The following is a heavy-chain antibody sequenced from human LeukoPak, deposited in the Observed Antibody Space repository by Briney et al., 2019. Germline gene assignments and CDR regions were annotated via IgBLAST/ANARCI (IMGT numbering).Heavy chain of an antibody. CDR3: ARGRSYQLLAGLGY. D-gene: IGHD2-2*01. J-gene: IGHJ4*02. Sequence: GGSLRLSCAASGFTFSSYWMHWVRQAPGKGLVWVSRINSDGSSTSYADSVKGRFTISRDNSKNTLYLQMNSLRAEDTAVYYCARGRSYQLLAGLGYWGQGTLVTVSS. CDR1: GFTFSSYW. V-gene: IGHV3-74*01. CDR2: INSDGSST.